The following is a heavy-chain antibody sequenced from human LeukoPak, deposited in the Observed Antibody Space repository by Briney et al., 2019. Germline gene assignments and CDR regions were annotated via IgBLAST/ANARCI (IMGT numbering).Heavy chain of an antibody. CDR1: GFTFSNYW. D-gene: IGHD5-18*01. J-gene: IGHJ4*02. Sequence: GGSLRLSCAASGFTFSNYWMNWVRQAPGKGLEWVSSISSSSSYIYYADSVKGRFTISRDNAKNSLYLQMNSLRAEDTAVYYCARERGTAMVGYYFDYWGQGTLVTVSS. CDR2: ISSSSSYI. V-gene: IGHV3-21*01. CDR3: ARERGTAMVGYYFDY.